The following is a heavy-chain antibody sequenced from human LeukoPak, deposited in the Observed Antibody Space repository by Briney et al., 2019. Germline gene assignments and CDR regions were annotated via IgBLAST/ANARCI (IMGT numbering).Heavy chain of an antibody. D-gene: IGHD3-22*01. J-gene: IGHJ3*02. CDR1: GGSISSSSYY. Sequence: SETLSLTCTVSGGSISSSSYYWGWIRQPPGKGLEWIGSIYYSGSTYYNPSLKSRVTISVDTSKNQFSLKLSSVTAADTAVYYCAGHLPLGDYDSSGYLDAFDIWGQGTMVTVSS. CDR2: IYYSGST. CDR3: AGHLPLGDYDSSGYLDAFDI. V-gene: IGHV4-39*07.